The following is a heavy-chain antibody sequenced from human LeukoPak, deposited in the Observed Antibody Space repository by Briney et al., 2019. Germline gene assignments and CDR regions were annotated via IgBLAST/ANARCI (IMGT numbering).Heavy chain of an antibody. J-gene: IGHJ4*02. CDR3: ARVRSHYYLDY. V-gene: IGHV4-61*01. CDR2: IYYSGST. CDR1: GGSVSSGSYY. Sequence: PSETLSLTCTVSGGSVSSGSYYWSWIRQPPGKGLEWIGYIYYSGSTNYNPSLKSRVTISVDTSKNQFSLKLSSVTAADTAVYYCARVRSHYYLDYWGQGTLVNGSS.